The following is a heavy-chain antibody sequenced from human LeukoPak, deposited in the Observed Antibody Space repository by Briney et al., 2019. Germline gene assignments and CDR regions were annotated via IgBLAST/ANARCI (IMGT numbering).Heavy chain of an antibody. CDR3: AREAYDFWSGYYTIDGSGYFDY. CDR2: INPNSGGT. J-gene: IGHJ4*02. Sequence: GASVKVSCKASGYTFTGYYMHWVRQAPGQGLEWMGWINPNSGGTNYAQKFQGRVTMTRDTSISTAYMELSRLRSDDTAVYYCAREAYDFWSGYYTIDGSGYFDYWGQGTLVTVSS. D-gene: IGHD3-3*01. V-gene: IGHV1-2*02. CDR1: GYTFTGYY.